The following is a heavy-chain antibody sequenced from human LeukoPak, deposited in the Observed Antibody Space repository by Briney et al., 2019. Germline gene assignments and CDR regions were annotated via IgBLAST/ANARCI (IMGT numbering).Heavy chain of an antibody. Sequence: ASVKVSCKASGYTFTAYYVHWVRQAPGQGLEWMGCIDSNRGNTYYAQNFQGRVTMTRDTSINTAYMVLSRVTPDDTAVYYCARDYSSSWYRLVDYWGQGTLVTVSS. CDR3: ARDYSSSWYRLVDY. V-gene: IGHV1-2*02. J-gene: IGHJ4*02. CDR2: IDSNRGNT. CDR1: GYTFTAYY. D-gene: IGHD6-13*01.